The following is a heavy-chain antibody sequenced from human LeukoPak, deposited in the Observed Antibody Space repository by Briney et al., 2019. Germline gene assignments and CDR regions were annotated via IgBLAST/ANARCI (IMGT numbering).Heavy chain of an antibody. CDR2: IYYSGST. D-gene: IGHD3-22*01. CDR1: GGSISSSSYY. J-gene: IGHJ4*02. Sequence: PSGTLSLTCTVSGGSISSSSYYWGWIRQPPGKGLEWIGSIYYSGSTYYNPSLKSRVTISVDTSKNQFSLKLSSVTAADTAVYYCASQAIDYYDSSGCFDYWGQGTLVTVSS. CDR3: ASQAIDYYDSSGCFDY. V-gene: IGHV4-39*07.